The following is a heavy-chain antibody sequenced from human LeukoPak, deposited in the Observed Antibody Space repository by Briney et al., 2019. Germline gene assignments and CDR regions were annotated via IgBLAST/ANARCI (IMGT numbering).Heavy chain of an antibody. V-gene: IGHV4-39*01. CDR2: IYYSGST. D-gene: IGHD1-26*01. CDR3: ARRDGATGYFDY. J-gene: IGHJ4*02. Sequence: SETLSLTCTVSGGSISSSSYYWGWIRPPPGKGLEWIGSIYYSGSTYYNPSLKSRVTISVDTSKNQFSLKLSSVTAADTAVYYCARRDGATGYFDYWGQGTLVTVSS. CDR1: GGSISSSSYY.